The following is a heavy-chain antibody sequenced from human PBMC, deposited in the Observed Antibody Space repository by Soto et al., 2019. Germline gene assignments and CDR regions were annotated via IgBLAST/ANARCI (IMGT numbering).Heavy chain of an antibody. CDR1: GDSVSSNSAA. CDR3: ARENGRASKTLDY. J-gene: IGHJ4*02. Sequence: SQTLSLTCAISGDSVSSNSAAWNWIRQSQSRGLEWLGRTYYRSKWYNDYAVSVKSRITINPDTSKNQFSLQLNSVTPEDTAVYYCARENGRASKTLDYWGQGTLVTVSS. D-gene: IGHD1-26*01. V-gene: IGHV6-1*01. CDR2: TYYRSKWYN.